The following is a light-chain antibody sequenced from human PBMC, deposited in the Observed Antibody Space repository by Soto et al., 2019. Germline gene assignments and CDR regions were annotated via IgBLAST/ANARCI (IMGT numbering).Light chain of an antibody. V-gene: IGKV1-39*01. Sequence: DMAMTQSPSSLSASVGDRVTITCRASQSISNYLNWYQHKPGKVPKLLIYAASSLQSGVPTRFSGSGSGTHFTRTINSLQPEDFATYYCQQSYGTPLTFGGGTKIEIK. J-gene: IGKJ4*01. CDR2: AAS. CDR1: QSISNY. CDR3: QQSYGTPLT.